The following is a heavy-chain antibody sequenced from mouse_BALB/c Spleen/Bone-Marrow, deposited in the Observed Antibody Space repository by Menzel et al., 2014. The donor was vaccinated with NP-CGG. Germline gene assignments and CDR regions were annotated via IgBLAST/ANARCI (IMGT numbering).Heavy chain of an antibody. CDR1: GYSFTGCT. V-gene: IGHV1-26*01. J-gene: IGHJ1*01. D-gene: IGHD2-1*01. Sequence: VVESGASMKISCKASGYSFTGCTMNWVKQSHGKNLEWIGLINPYNGGTSYNQKFKGKATLTVDKSSSTAYMELLSLTSEDSAVYYCARSYGNYWYFDVWGAGTTVTVSS. CDR2: INPYNGGT. CDR3: ARSYGNYWYFDV.